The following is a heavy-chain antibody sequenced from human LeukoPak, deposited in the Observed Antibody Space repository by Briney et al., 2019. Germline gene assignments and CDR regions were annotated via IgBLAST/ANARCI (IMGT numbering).Heavy chain of an antibody. CDR2: INPNSGGT. V-gene: IGHV1-2*02. J-gene: IGHJ3*02. Sequence: ASVKVSCKASGYTFTGYYMHWVRQAPGQGLEWMGWINPNSGGTNYAQKFQGRVTMTGDTSISTAYMELSRLRSDDTAVYYCARIRSGSYYSDAFDIWGQGTMVTVSS. CDR3: ARIRSGSYYSDAFDI. D-gene: IGHD3-10*01. CDR1: GYTFTGYY.